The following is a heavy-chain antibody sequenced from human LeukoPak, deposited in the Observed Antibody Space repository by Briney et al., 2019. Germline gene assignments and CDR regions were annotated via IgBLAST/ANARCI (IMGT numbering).Heavy chain of an antibody. D-gene: IGHD4-23*01. J-gene: IGHJ6*03. CDR2: ISRSSSYI. Sequence: PGGSLRLSCAASGFTFSSYSVNWVRQAPGKGLEWVSSISRSSSYIYYADSVKGRFTISRDNAKNSLYLQMNSLRAEDTAVYYCARDSPCGGNSHYYYSMDVWGKGTTVTVSS. CDR1: GFTFSSYS. V-gene: IGHV3-21*01. CDR3: ARDSPCGGNSHYYYSMDV.